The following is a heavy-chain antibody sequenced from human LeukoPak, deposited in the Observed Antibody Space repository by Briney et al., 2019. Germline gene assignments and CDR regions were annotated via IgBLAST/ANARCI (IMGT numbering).Heavy chain of an antibody. Sequence: ASVKVSRKASGYTFTSYYMHWVRQAPGQGLEWMGIINPSGGSTSYAQKFQGRVTMTRDTSTSTVYMELSSLRSEDTAVYYCARGKLERRSRRYFDYWGQGTLVTVSS. CDR2: INPSGGST. D-gene: IGHD1-1*01. CDR1: GYTFTSYY. V-gene: IGHV1-46*03. CDR3: ARGKLERRSRRYFDY. J-gene: IGHJ4*02.